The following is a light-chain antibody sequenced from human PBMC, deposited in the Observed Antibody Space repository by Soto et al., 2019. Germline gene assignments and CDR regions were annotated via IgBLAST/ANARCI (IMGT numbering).Light chain of an antibody. Sequence: DIEMTQSPSTLAASVGDRVTITCRASESISRWLAWYQQKPGKVPKLLIYQASSLESGVTSRFSGSGSATEFTLTISSLQTEDFATYYCQLYSVYSSWTVGQGTKVEIK. J-gene: IGKJ1*01. CDR1: ESISRW. V-gene: IGKV1-5*03. CDR2: QAS. CDR3: QLYSVYSSWT.